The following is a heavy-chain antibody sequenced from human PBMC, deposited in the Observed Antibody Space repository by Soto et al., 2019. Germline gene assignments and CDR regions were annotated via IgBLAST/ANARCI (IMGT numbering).Heavy chain of an antibody. V-gene: IGHV4-59*11. CDR1: GGTIVGHD. CDR3: ARLGLYDSSVYSVDY. Sequence: SVTLSVSCTVAGGTIVGHDGRWIRQPPGKGLEWIGYIYYSGSTNYNPSLKSRVTISVDTSKNQFSLKLSSVTAADTAVYYCARLGLYDSSVYSVDYWGQGPLVTVSS. CDR2: IYYSGST. D-gene: IGHD3-22*01. J-gene: IGHJ4*02.